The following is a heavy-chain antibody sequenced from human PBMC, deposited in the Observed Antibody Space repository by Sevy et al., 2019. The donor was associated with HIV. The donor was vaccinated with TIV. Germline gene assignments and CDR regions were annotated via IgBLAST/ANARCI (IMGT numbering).Heavy chain of an antibody. V-gene: IGHV3-53*01. CDR1: GFTVSSNY. D-gene: IGHD2-21*01. Sequence: GGSLRLSCAASGFTVSSNYMSWVRQAPGKGLESVSVIYSGGSTYYADSVKGRFTISRDNSKNTLYLQMNSLRAEDTAVYYCARDVVGLDYYGMDVWSQGTTVTVSS. J-gene: IGHJ6*02. CDR3: ARDVVGLDYYGMDV. CDR2: IYSGGST.